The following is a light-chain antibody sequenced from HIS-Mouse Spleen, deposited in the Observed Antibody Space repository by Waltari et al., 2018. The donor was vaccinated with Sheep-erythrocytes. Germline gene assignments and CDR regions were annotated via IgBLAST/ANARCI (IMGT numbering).Light chain of an antibody. J-gene: IGLJ2*01. CDR3: QAWDSSTAV. V-gene: IGLV3-1*01. CDR1: KWGEKY. Sequence: SYELTQPPSVSVSPGKPASITCSGDKWGEKYACWYQQKPGKSPVMVIYQISKRPPGIPERFSGSNSGNTATLTISGTQAMDEADYYCQAWDSSTAVFGGGTKLTVL. CDR2: QIS.